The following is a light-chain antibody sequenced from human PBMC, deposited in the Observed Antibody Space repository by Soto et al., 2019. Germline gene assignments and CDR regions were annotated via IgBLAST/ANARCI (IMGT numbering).Light chain of an antibody. V-gene: IGLV2-14*01. Sequence: QSALTQPASVSGSPGQSITISCTGTSSDVGGYNYVSWYQQHPGKASKLMIYDVSNRPSGVSNRFSGSKSGNTASLTISVLQAEDEADYYCSSYTSSSTLFYGFGTGTKVTVL. CDR2: DVS. CDR3: SSYTSSSTLFYG. J-gene: IGLJ1*01. CDR1: SSDVGGYNY.